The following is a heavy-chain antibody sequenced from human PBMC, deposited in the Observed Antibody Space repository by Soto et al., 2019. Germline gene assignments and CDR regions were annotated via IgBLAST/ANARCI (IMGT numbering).Heavy chain of an antibody. D-gene: IGHD1-26*01. V-gene: IGHV1-58*02. CDR2: IVASIGTT. J-gene: IGHJ6*02. CDR1: GFTFSNSA. Sequence: GAPGKVSCKASGFTFSNSAIQWVRQARGQRLEWIGWIVASIGTTNYAQKFQGRVTITADESTSTAYMELSSLRSEDTAVYYCARVPSPVGAYGMDVWGQGTTVTVSS. CDR3: ARVPSPVGAYGMDV.